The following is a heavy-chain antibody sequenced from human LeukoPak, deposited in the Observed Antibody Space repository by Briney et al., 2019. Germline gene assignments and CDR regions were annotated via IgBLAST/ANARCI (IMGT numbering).Heavy chain of an antibody. V-gene: IGHV1-18*01. Sequence: ASVKVSCKASGYTFTSYGISWVRQAPAQGLEWMGWISAYNGNTNYAQKLQGRVTMTTDTSTSTAYMELRSLRSDDTAVYYCARSFMANNWFDPWGQGTLVTVSS. CDR1: GYTFTSYG. CDR2: ISAYNGNT. J-gene: IGHJ5*02. CDR3: ARSFMANNWFDP. D-gene: IGHD5-24*01.